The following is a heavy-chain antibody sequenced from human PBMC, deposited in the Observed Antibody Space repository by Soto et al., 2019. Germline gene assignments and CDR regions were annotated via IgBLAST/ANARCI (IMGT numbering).Heavy chain of an antibody. CDR1: GGSITSSSSY. J-gene: IGHJ2*01. D-gene: IGHD6-13*01. CDR2: IYYNGSD. CDR3: ARWTREQHLTHPFYHFNL. Sequence: SETLSLTCTVSGGSITSSSSYWGWIRQPPGKGLEWIASIYYNGSDYYNPSLKSRFAISVDTSKNQFSLNLKSVTAADSALYYCARWTREQHLTHPFYHFNLWGRGTLVTVSS. V-gene: IGHV4-39*01.